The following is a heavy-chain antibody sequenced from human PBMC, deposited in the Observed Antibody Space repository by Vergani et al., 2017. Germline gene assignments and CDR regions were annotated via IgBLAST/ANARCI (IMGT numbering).Heavy chain of an antibody. V-gene: IGHV1-3*01. Sequence: QVQLVQSGAEVKKPGASVKVSCKASGYTFTSYAMHWVRQAPGQRLEWMGWINAGNGNTKYSQKFQGRVTITRDTSASTAYMELSSLRSEDTAVYYCARGYQLPPDLQYYYYGMDVWGQGTTVTVSS. D-gene: IGHD2-2*01. CDR3: ARGYQLPPDLQYYYYGMDV. CDR1: GYTFTSYA. J-gene: IGHJ6*02. CDR2: INAGNGNT.